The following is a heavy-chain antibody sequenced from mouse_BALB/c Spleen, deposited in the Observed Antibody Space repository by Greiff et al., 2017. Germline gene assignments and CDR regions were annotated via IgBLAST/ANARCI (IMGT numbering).Heavy chain of an antibody. J-gene: IGHJ4*01. Sequence: QVQLQQSGPELVRPGVSVKISCKGSVYTFTDYAMHWVKQSHAKSLEWIGVISTYYGNTNYNQKFKGKATMTVDKSSSTAYMELARLTSEDSAIYYCARPLTAYAMDYWGQGTSVTVSS. CDR2: ISTYYGNT. D-gene: IGHD4-1*01. V-gene: IGHV1-67*01. CDR1: VYTFTDYA. CDR3: ARPLTAYAMDY.